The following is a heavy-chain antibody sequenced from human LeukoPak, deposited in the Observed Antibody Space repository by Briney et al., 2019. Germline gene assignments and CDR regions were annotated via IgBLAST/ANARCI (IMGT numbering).Heavy chain of an antibody. Sequence: ASVKVSCKASGYTFTGCYMHWVRQAPGQGLEWMGWINPNSGGTNYAQKFQGRVTMTRDTSISTAYMELSRLRSDDTAVYYCAAWKIAAAGTTYFDYWGQGTLVTVSS. D-gene: IGHD6-13*01. J-gene: IGHJ4*02. V-gene: IGHV1-2*02. CDR2: INPNSGGT. CDR1: GYTFTGCY. CDR3: AAWKIAAAGTTYFDY.